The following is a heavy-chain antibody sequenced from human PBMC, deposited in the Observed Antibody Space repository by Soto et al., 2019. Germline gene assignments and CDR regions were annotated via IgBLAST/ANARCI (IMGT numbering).Heavy chain of an antibody. D-gene: IGHD2-2*01. V-gene: IGHV4-39*01. CDR1: GGSISSSSYY. Sequence: SETRSLTCTVSGGSISSSSYYWGWIRQPPGKGLEWIGSIYYSGSTYYNPSLKSRVTISVDTSKNQFSLKLSSVTAADTAVYYCAGEDIVVDYMDVWGKGTTVTVSS. CDR3: AGEDIVVDYMDV. J-gene: IGHJ6*03. CDR2: IYYSGST.